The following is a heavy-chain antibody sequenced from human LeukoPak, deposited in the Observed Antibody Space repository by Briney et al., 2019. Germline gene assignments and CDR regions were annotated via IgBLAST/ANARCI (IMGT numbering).Heavy chain of an antibody. D-gene: IGHD3-10*01. CDR2: IYTSGST. Sequence: SETLSLTCTVSGGSISSYYWSWIRQPAGKGLEWIGRIYTSGSTNYNPSLKSRVTMSVDTSKNQFSLKLSSVTAADTAVYYCARRPALLLWFGELSAKGFDPWGQGTLVTVSS. CDR3: ARRPALLLWFGELSAKGFDP. V-gene: IGHV4-4*07. J-gene: IGHJ5*02. CDR1: GGSISSYY.